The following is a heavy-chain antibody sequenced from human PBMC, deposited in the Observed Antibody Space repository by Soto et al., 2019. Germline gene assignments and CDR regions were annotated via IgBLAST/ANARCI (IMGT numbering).Heavy chain of an antibody. CDR2: INPSGGST. CDR1: GYTFTSYY. V-gene: IGHV1-46*01. Sequence: VSCKASGYTFTSYYMHWVRQAPGQGLEWMGIINPSGGSTSYAQKFQGRVTMTRDTSTSTVYMELSSLRSEDTAVYYCARSYYDSSGYNTGGRGAFDIWGQGTMVTVSS. CDR3: ARSYYDSSGYNTGGRGAFDI. J-gene: IGHJ3*02. D-gene: IGHD3-22*01.